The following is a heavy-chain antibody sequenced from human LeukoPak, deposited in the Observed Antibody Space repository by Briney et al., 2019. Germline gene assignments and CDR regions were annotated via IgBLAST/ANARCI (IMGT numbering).Heavy chain of an antibody. J-gene: IGHJ4*02. CDR1: GFTFSSYW. CDR2: INSDGSTT. Sequence: GGSLRLSCAASGFTFSSYWMHWVRQAPGEGLVWVSRINSDGSTTNYADSVKGRFTISRDNAKNTLSLQMISLRAEDTAVYYSARGGFRGYYLDYWGQGTLVTVSS. V-gene: IGHV3-74*01. CDR3: ARGGFRGYYLDY. D-gene: IGHD3-10*01.